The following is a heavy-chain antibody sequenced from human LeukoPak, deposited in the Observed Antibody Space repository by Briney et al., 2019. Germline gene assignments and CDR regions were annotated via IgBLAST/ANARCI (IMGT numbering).Heavy chain of an antibody. D-gene: IGHD5-24*01. J-gene: IGHJ4*02. CDR3: ARGLMDYFDY. Sequence: SETLSLTCTVSGGSISSGDYYWSWIRQPPGKGLEWIGYIYYSGSTHYNPSLKSRVTISVDTSKNQFSLKLSSVTAADTAVYYCARGLMDYFDYWGQGTLVTVSS. V-gene: IGHV4-30-4*08. CDR1: GGSISSGDYY. CDR2: IYYSGST.